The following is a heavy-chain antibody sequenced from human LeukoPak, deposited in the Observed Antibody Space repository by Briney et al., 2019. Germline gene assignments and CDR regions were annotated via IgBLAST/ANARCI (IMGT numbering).Heavy chain of an antibody. CDR1: GGSISSYY. Sequence: MPSETLSLTCTVSGGSISSYYWSWIRQPPGKGLGWIGYIYTSGSTNYNPSLKSRVTMSVDTSKNQFSLKLSSVTAADTAVYYCARVLISRAGDRRVDYWGQGTLVTVSS. D-gene: IGHD1-14*01. CDR3: ARVLISRAGDRRVDY. V-gene: IGHV4-4*09. CDR2: IYTSGST. J-gene: IGHJ4*02.